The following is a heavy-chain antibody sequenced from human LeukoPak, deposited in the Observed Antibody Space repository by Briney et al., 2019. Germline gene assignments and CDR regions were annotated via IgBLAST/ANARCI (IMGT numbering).Heavy chain of an antibody. Sequence: GGSLRLSCAASGFTFSSYAMTWVRQAPGKGLEWVSTISGSGDYTYYADSVKGRFTISRDNSKNTLYLQMNSLSAEDTAVYYGAKKIGPLDSWGQGTLVTAS. CDR1: GFTFSSYA. V-gene: IGHV3-23*01. CDR2: ISGSGDYT. J-gene: IGHJ5*01. CDR3: AKKIGPLDS.